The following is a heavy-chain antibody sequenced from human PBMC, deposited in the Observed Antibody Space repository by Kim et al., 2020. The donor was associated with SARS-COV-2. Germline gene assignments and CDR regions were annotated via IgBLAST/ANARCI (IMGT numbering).Heavy chain of an antibody. CDR1: GGSISGYY. J-gene: IGHJ6*02. Sequence: SETLSLTCSVSGGSISGYYWSWMRQPPGKGLEGIGYIFYSGGTNYNASLKSRVTISVDTSKNQLSLTLSSVTAADTAVYYCARWGSPYYGSTASTGGMDVWGQGTMVTVSS. CDR2: IFYSGGT. D-gene: IGHD3-10*01. CDR3: ARWGSPYYGSTASTGGMDV. V-gene: IGHV4-59*13.